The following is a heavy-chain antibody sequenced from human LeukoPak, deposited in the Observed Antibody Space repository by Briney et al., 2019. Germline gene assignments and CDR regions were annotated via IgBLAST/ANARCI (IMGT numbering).Heavy chain of an antibody. J-gene: IGHJ5*02. D-gene: IGHD6-6*01. V-gene: IGHV4-39*01. CDR1: GGSISSSSYY. CDR2: IYYSGST. Sequence: SETLSLTCTVSGGSISSSSYYWGWIRQPPGKGLEWIGSIYYSGSTYYNPSLKSRVTISVDTSKNQFSLKLSSVTAADTAVYYCARGIAARPPFDPWGQGTPVTVSS. CDR3: ARGIAARPPFDP.